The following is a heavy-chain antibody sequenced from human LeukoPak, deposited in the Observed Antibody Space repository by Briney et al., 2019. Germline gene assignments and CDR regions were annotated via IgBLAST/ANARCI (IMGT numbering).Heavy chain of an antibody. J-gene: IGHJ4*02. CDR3: AKSPLRYCSGGSCTNY. CDR1: AFTFSRFA. V-gene: IGHV3-64*01. D-gene: IGHD2-15*01. CDR2: ISSNGGST. Sequence: GGSLRLSCAASAFTFSRFAMNWVRQAPGKGLEYVSAISSNGGSTYYANSVKGRFTISRDNSKNTLYLQMNSLRAEDTAVYYCAKSPLRYCSGGSCTNYWGQGTLVTVSS.